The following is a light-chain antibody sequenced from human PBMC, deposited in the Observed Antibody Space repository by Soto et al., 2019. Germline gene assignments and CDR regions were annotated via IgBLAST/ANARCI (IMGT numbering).Light chain of an antibody. CDR2: GAS. J-gene: IGKJ1*01. Sequence: EIVMTQSPATLSVSPWERATLSCRASQSVSSNYLAWYQQKPGQAPRLLIYGASSRATGIPDRFSGSGSGTDFTLTIDRLESEDFAVYFCQQYGDLPWTFGQGTKVDIK. V-gene: IGKV3-20*01. CDR3: QQYGDLPWT. CDR1: QSVSSNY.